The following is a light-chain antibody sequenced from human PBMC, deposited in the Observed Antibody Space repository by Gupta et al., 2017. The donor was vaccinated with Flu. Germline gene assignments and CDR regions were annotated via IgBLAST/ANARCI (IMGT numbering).Light chain of an antibody. Sequence: QAVVTQEHSLTVSPGGTVTLTCNCRTGPVTNVHYPYWFQQKPGQAPRTLIYDTSKKHSWTPARFSGSLLGGQAALTLSGAQPDDEADYHCLLSYDDAQRRVFGGGTRLTVL. CDR1: TGPVTNVHY. V-gene: IGLV7-46*01. J-gene: IGLJ3*02. CDR3: LLSYDDAQRRV. CDR2: DTS.